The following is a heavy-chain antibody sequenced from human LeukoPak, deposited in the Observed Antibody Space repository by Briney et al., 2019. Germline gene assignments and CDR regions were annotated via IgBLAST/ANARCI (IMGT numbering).Heavy chain of an antibody. D-gene: IGHD4-23*01. J-gene: IGHJ4*02. CDR3: AREIRYYGGNSGFSLDY. CDR1: GGTFSSYA. Sequence: SVKVSCKASGGTFSSYAISWVRQAPGQGLEWMGGIIPIFGSANYAQKFQGRVTITADESTSTAYMELSSLRSEDTAVYYCAREIRYYGGNSGFSLDYWGQGTLVAVSS. V-gene: IGHV1-69*13. CDR2: IIPIFGSA.